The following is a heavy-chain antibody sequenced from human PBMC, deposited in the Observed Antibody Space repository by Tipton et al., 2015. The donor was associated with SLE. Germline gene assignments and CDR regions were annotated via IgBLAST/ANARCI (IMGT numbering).Heavy chain of an antibody. CDR3: AKGAQGSFPRYFDY. CDR1: GGSISSSSYY. V-gene: IGHV4-39*07. Sequence: TLSLTCTVSGGSISSSSYYWGWIRQPPGKGLEWIGSIYYSGSTYYNPSLKSRVTISVDTSKNQFSLKLSSVTAADTAVYYCAKGAQGSFPRYFDYWGQGTLVTVSS. J-gene: IGHJ4*02. CDR2: IYYSGST. D-gene: IGHD1-26*01.